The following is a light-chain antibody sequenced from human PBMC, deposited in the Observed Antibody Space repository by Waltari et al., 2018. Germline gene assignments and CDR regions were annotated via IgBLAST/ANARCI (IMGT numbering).Light chain of an antibody. CDR2: DVT. J-gene: IGLJ3*02. Sequence: QSALTQSASVSASPGLSLPISCKGTRSDIGSYTLVSWYQQHPGKAPKVMIYDVTKRPSGVSNRFSGSKSGYTASLTVSGLQAEDESDYYCCSYAGDSLWVFGGGTKLTVL. V-gene: IGLV2-23*02. CDR1: RSDIGSYTL. CDR3: CSYAGDSLWV.